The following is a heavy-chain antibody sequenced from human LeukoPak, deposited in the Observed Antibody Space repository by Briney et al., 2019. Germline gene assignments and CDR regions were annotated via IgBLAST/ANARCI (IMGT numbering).Heavy chain of an antibody. V-gene: IGHV3-23*01. CDR3: AKTPDMATIRLYFDY. Sequence: LSLTCTVSGGSISSDYYWSWIRQPPGKGLEWVSTVSGSGGSTYYADSVKGRFTISRDNSKNTLFLQMNSLRAEDAAVYYCAKTPDMATIRLYFDYWGQGTLVTVSS. D-gene: IGHD5-24*01. CDR2: VSGSGGST. CDR1: GGSISSDY. J-gene: IGHJ4*02.